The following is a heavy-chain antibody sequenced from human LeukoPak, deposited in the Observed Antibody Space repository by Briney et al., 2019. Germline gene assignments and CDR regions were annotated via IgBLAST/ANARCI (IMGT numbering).Heavy chain of an antibody. Sequence: PSETLSLTCAVYGGSFSGYYWSWIRQPPGKGLEWIGEINHSGSTNYNLSLKSRVTISVDTSKNQFSLKLSSVTAADTAVYYCARGNDFWSGCSSASRCGMDVWGQGTTVTVSS. CDR1: GGSFSGYY. CDR3: ARGNDFWSGCSSASRCGMDV. D-gene: IGHD3-3*01. J-gene: IGHJ6*02. V-gene: IGHV4-34*01. CDR2: INHSGST.